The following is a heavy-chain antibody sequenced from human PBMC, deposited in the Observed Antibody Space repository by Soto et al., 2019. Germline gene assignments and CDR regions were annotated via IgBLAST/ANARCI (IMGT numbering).Heavy chain of an antibody. V-gene: IGHV3-23*01. J-gene: IGHJ6*02. CDR2: IGESGTPT. Sequence: EVQLLESGGGLVQPGGSLRLSCAASGFTYSSYAMKWVRQAPGKGLEWVSLIGESGTPTYYADSVKGRFTISRDNSGNTLFLEMYSLRAEDTDVYYCARYIPGVRYYGMDVWGQGTTATVSS. D-gene: IGHD2-2*01. CDR3: ARYIPGVRYYGMDV. CDR1: GFTYSSYA.